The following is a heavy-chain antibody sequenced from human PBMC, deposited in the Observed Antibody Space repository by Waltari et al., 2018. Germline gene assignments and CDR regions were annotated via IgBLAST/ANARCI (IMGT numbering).Heavy chain of an antibody. V-gene: IGHV3-7*03. CDR1: GFHVPGPW. Sequence: EAKLMESGGGLVQPGGSLRLACAASGFHVPGPWMTWVRRAPGKGLEWVANIKWDGSATWYAESLSGRFIISRDNARNSLFLQINSPSAEDTAIYYCARGSAGYVRVWDLWGQGTSVTVSS. CDR2: IKWDGSAT. D-gene: IGHD2-2*01. CDR3: ARGSAGYVRVWDL. J-gene: IGHJ5*02.